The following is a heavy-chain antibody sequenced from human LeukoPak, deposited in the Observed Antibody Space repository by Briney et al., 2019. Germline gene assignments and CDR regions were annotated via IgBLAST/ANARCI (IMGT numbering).Heavy chain of an antibody. CDR3: AREGMKPGWFDP. CDR1: GGSISSSSSY. CDR2: VYYSGST. Sequence: SEALSLTCTVSGGSISSSSSYWVWIRQPPGKGLEWIGTVYYSGSTYYNPSLKSRVTISVDTSKNQFSLKLSSVTAADTAVYYCAREGMKPGWFDPWGQGTLVTVSS. J-gene: IGHJ5*02. D-gene: IGHD3-10*01. V-gene: IGHV4-39*07.